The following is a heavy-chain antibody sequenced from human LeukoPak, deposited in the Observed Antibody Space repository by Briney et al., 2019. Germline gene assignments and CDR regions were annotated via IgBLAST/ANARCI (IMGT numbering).Heavy chain of an antibody. V-gene: IGHV4-34*01. Sequence: PSETLSLTCAVDGGSFSGYYWSWIRQPPGKGLEWIGEINHSGSTNYNPSLKSRVTISVDTSKNQFSLQLSSVTAAATAVYYCARGGYSYDSSGYPIDYWGQGTLVTVSS. D-gene: IGHD3-22*01. J-gene: IGHJ4*02. CDR2: INHSGST. CDR3: ARGGYSYDSSGYPIDY. CDR1: GGSFSGYY.